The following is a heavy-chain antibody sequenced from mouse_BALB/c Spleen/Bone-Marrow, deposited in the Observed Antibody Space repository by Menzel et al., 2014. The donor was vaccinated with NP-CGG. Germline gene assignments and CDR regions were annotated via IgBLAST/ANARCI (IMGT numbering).Heavy chain of an antibody. D-gene: IGHD2-14*01. Sequence: EVKLQESGAELVKPGASVKLSCTASGFNINNNYMHWVKQRPAQGLEWIGRIDPTNGNPKYDPKFQGKATITADTSDNTSYRQLSSLTSEDTAVYYCATYYRYDRRFAYWGQGTLVTVSA. CDR3: ATYYRYDRRFAY. J-gene: IGHJ3*01. CDR2: IDPTNGNP. CDR1: GFNINNNY. V-gene: IGHV14-3*02.